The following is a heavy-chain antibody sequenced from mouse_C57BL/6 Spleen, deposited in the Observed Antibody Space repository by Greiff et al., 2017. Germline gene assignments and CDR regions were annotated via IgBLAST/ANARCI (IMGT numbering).Heavy chain of an antibody. CDR1: GYTFTDYN. CDR3: ARYDYGFDY. Sequence: EVKLQPSGPELVKPGASVKIPCKASGYTFTDYNMDWVKKSHGKSLEWIGDSNPNNGGTIYNQTFKGKATLTVDKSSSTAYMALRSLTSEDTAVYYCARYDYGFDYGGQGTTLTGSS. J-gene: IGHJ2*01. D-gene: IGHD2-4*01. V-gene: IGHV1-18*01. CDR2: SNPNNGGT.